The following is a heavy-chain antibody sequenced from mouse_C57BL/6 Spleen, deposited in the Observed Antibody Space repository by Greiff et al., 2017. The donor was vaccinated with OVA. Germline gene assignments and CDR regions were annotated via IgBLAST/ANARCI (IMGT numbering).Heavy chain of an antibody. D-gene: IGHD1-1*01. CDR1: GYTFTSYW. J-gene: IGHJ4*01. V-gene: IGHV1-69*01. CDR2: IDPSDSYT. CDR3: ARRRTVPYYYAMDY. Sequence: VQLQQPGAELVMPGASVKLSCKASGYTFTSYWMHWVKQRPGQGLEWIGEIDPSDSYTNYNQKFKGKSTLTVDKSSSTAYMQLSSLTSEDSAVYYSARRRTVPYYYAMDYWGQGTSVTVSS.